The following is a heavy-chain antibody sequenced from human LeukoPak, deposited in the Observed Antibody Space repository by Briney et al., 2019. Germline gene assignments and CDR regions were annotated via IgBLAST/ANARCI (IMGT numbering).Heavy chain of an antibody. Sequence: PSETLSLTXTVSGGSISSYYWSWIRQPPGKGLEWIGYIYYSGSTNYNPSLKSRVTISVDTSKNQFSLKLSSVTAADTAVYYCARVYRGVAPFYWGQGTLVTVSS. CDR1: GGSISSYY. J-gene: IGHJ4*02. CDR3: ARVYRGVAPFY. V-gene: IGHV4-59*01. CDR2: IYYSGST. D-gene: IGHD3-3*01.